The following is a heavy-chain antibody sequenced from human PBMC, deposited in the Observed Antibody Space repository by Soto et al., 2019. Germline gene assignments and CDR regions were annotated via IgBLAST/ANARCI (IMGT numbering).Heavy chain of an antibody. J-gene: IGHJ5*02. Sequence: SVKVSCKASGGTFSSYAISWVRQAPGQGLEWMGGIIPIFGTANYAQKFQGRVTITADESTSTAYMELSSLRSEDTAVYYCARENTLSYYDILTGYPAGAWFDPWGQGTLVTVSS. V-gene: IGHV1-69*13. CDR1: GGTFSSYA. CDR3: ARENTLSYYDILTGYPAGAWFDP. D-gene: IGHD3-9*01. CDR2: IIPIFGTA.